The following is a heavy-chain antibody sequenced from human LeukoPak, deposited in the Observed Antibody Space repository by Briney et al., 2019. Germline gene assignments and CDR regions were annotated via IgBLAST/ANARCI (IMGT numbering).Heavy chain of an antibody. CDR1: GNYW. J-gene: IGHJ4*02. CDR2: INSDGSWT. V-gene: IGHV3-74*01. CDR3: ARDLNGGTYFFDY. D-gene: IGHD2-8*01. Sequence: GGSLRLSCAASGNYWMHWVRQVPGKGLVWVSHINSDGSWTSYADSVKGRFTISRDNSKNTLFLQMNSLRAEDTAVYYCARDLNGGTYFFDYWGQGTLVTVSS.